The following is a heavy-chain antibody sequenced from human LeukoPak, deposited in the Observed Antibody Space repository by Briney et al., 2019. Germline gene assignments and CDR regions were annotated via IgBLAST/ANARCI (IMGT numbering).Heavy chain of an antibody. J-gene: IGHJ3*02. CDR2: IYPGDSDT. CDR1: GYSFTSYW. D-gene: IGHD3-3*01. Sequence: GESLKISCKGSGYSFTSYWIGWVRQMPGKGLEWMGIIYPGDSDTRYSPSFQGQVTISADKSISTAYLQWSSLKASDTAMYYCARRLGLEWLFGTDAFDIWGQGTMVTVSS. V-gene: IGHV5-51*01. CDR3: ARRLGLEWLFGTDAFDI.